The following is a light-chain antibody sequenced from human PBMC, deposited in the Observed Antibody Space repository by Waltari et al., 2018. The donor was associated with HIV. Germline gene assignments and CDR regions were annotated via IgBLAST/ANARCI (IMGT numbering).Light chain of an antibody. CDR3: AAWDDSLNGYV. Sequence: QSVLTQPPSASGTPGHRLTISCSGSSSNIGSYTVNWYQHLPATAPKLLIFRNSQRPSGGPDRFSASKSGTSASLAISGLQSEDEADYYCAAWDDSLNGYVFGTGTRVTVL. CDR2: RNS. J-gene: IGLJ1*01. CDR1: SSNIGSYT. V-gene: IGLV1-44*01.